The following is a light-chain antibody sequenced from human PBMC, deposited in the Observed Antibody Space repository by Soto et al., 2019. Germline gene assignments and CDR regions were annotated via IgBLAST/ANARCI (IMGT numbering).Light chain of an antibody. CDR2: GAS. CDR1: QSVCSRC. CDR3: QHYGTTPWT. Sequence: EIVLTQSPGTLSLSPGERVTLSCRASQSVCSRCLAWYQQKPGRSPRLLIYGASSRATGIPDRFSGSGSGTDFTLTISRLEPEDFAVYYCQHYGTTPWTFGQGTKVGIK. J-gene: IGKJ1*01. V-gene: IGKV3-20*01.